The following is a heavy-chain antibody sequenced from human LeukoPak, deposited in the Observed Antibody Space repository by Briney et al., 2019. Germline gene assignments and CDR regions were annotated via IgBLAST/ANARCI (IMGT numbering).Heavy chain of an antibody. D-gene: IGHD6-6*01. CDR1: GGSFSGYY. CDR2: INHSGST. V-gene: IGHV4-34*01. Sequence: SETLSLTCAVYGGSFSGYYWSWIRQPPGKGLEWIGEINHSGSTNYNPSLKSRVTISVDTPKNQFSLKLSSVTAADTAVYYCARAEYSSSSADYWGQGTLVTVSS. CDR3: ARAEYSSSSADY. J-gene: IGHJ4*02.